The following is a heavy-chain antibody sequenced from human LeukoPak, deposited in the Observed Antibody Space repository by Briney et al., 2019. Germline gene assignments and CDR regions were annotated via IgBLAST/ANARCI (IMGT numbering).Heavy chain of an antibody. Sequence: GGSLRLSCAASGFTFSSYSMNWVRQAPGKGLEWVSSISSSSSYIYYADSVKGRFTISRDNAKNSLYLQMNSLRVEDTAVYYCARISIAAAGRDFWGQGTLVTVSS. CDR1: GFTFSSYS. D-gene: IGHD6-13*01. J-gene: IGHJ4*02. CDR3: ARISIAAAGRDF. CDR2: ISSSSSYI. V-gene: IGHV3-21*01.